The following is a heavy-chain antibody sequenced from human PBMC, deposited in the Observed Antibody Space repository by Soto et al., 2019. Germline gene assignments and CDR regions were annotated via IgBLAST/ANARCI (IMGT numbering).Heavy chain of an antibody. CDR1: GFTLSDHY. Sequence: PGGSLRLSCAASGFTLSDHYMDWVRQAPGKGLEWVGRTRNKANSYTREYAASVKGRFTISRDDSKNSVYMQMNSLKTEDTAVYYCARVYRSRGSCYSGDYWGQGTLVTLSS. V-gene: IGHV3-72*01. CDR2: TRNKANSYTR. J-gene: IGHJ4*02. D-gene: IGHD2-15*01. CDR3: ARVYRSRGSCYSGDY.